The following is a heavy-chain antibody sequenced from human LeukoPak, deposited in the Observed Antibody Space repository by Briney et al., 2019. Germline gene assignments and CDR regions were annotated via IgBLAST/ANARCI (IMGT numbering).Heavy chain of an antibody. Sequence: GESLKISCQGSGYRFHDYWIGWVRQMPGRGLEWLGIIFPGASPADSLTTYSPSFQGQDTMSVDRSLRTAYLQGSSLKTADTAMYFCAKHGLEGCMGGKCYRSFHFYGMDVWGQGTTVIVSS. D-gene: IGHD2-15*01. CDR2: IFPGASPADSLT. V-gene: IGHV5-51*01. CDR1: GYRFHDYW. CDR3: AKHGLEGCMGGKCYRSFHFYGMDV. J-gene: IGHJ6*02.